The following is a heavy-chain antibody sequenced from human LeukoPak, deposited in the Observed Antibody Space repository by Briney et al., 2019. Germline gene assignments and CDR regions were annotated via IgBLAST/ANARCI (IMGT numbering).Heavy chain of an antibody. CDR1: GFTFSSYA. Sequence: PGGSLRLSCAASGFTFSSYAMSWVRQAPGQGLEWVSAISGSGGSTYYADSVKGRFTISRDNSKNTLYLQMNSLRAEDTAVYYCAKDYMVRGVIIVGPFDYWGQGTLVTVSS. D-gene: IGHD3-10*01. CDR2: ISGSGGST. J-gene: IGHJ4*02. V-gene: IGHV3-23*01. CDR3: AKDYMVRGVIIVGPFDY.